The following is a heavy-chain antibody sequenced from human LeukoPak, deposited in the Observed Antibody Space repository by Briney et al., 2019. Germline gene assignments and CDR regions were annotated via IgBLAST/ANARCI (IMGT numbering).Heavy chain of an antibody. V-gene: IGHV3-53*01. J-gene: IGHJ4*02. CDR1: GFSVSTNY. CDR3: ATYRQVLLPFES. Sequence: GGSLRLSCAASGFSVSTNYMNWVRQAPGKGLEWVSIISGGGDTHYADSVKGRFTISRDNSMNTLYLQMNSLRAEDTAIYYCATYRQVLLPFESWGQGTLVTVSS. CDR2: ISGGGDT. D-gene: IGHD2-8*02.